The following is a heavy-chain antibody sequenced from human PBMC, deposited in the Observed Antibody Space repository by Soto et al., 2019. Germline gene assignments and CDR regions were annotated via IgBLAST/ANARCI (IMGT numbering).Heavy chain of an antibody. Sequence: QVQLVESGGGVVQPGRSLRLSFAASGFSFSKYGMHWVRQAPGKGLEWVAEMSDDGSKKYYGDSVKGRFTISRDNSKNTLYLLMESMRPEDTAMYYCAKELRETGGYYFECWGQGTLVTVSS. J-gene: IGHJ4*02. CDR2: MSDDGSKK. CDR3: AKELRETGGYYFEC. CDR1: GFSFSKYG. D-gene: IGHD3-16*01. V-gene: IGHV3-30*18.